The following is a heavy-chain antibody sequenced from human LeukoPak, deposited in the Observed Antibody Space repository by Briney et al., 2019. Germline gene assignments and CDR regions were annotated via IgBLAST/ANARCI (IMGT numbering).Heavy chain of an antibody. CDR3: ARGDHGITILFDI. CDR1: GFTFSTYS. J-gene: IGHJ3*02. D-gene: IGHD3-3*01. CDR2: ISFDGNVE. V-gene: IGHV3-30-3*01. Sequence: PGRSLRLSCATSGFTFSTYSMHWVRQAPGKGREWLAVISFDGNVEYYADSVKGRFTISRDNSKNTLYLQMNSLRAEDTAVYYCARGDHGITILFDIWGQGTMVTVPS.